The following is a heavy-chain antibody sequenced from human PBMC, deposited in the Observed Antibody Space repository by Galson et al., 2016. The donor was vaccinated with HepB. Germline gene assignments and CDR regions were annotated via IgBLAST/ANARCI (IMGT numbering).Heavy chain of an antibody. V-gene: IGHV3-33*06. J-gene: IGHJ4*02. CDR2: IWYDGSNK. CDR3: AKGTTLQVHFGYFDH. CDR1: GFTFSDFG. D-gene: IGHD1/OR15-1a*01. Sequence: SLRLSCAASGFTFSDFGMHWVRQAPGKGLEWVALIWYDGSNKHYADSGKGRFTISRDNSKNTLYLQMNSLRVEDTAVYYCAKGTTLQVHFGYFDHWGQGTLVTVSS.